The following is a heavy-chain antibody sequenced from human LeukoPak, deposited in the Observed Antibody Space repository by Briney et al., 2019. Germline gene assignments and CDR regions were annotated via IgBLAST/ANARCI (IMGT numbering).Heavy chain of an antibody. CDR2: ISSSRTT. CDR3: AKGSGYEHSYYYYYMDV. D-gene: IGHD5-12*01. J-gene: IGHJ6*03. Sequence: PGGSLRLSCAASGFPFSSYSMNWVRQAPGEGLEWVSYISSSRTTSYADSVKGRFTISRDNAKNSLYLQMNSLRAEDTAVYYCAKGSGYEHSYYYYYMDVWGKGTTVTISS. CDR1: GFPFSSYS. V-gene: IGHV3-48*01.